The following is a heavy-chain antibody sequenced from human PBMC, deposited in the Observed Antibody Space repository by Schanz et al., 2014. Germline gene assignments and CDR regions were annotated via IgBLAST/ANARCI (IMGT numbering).Heavy chain of an antibody. Sequence: QVLLVQSGAEVKQPGASVTVSCKASGYTFTGYYIHWVRQAPGQGFEWMGWINPLSGATDYAPTFQGRVSMTRDTSISTAYMEVTRLVSSDTAVYYCARRGPNCSNNACYHGWFDPWGQGTLVTVSS. CDR2: INPLSGAT. V-gene: IGHV1-2*02. D-gene: IGHD4-4*01. CDR1: GYTFTGYY. CDR3: ARRGPNCSNNACYHGWFDP. J-gene: IGHJ5*02.